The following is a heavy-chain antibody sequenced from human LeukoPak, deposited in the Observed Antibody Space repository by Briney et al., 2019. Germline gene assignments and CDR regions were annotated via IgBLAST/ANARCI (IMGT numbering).Heavy chain of an antibody. D-gene: IGHD2-8*01. CDR1: GFNFNMFA. V-gene: IGHV3-23*01. J-gene: IGHJ4*02. Sequence: GGSLRLSCTGSGFNFNMFAIDWVRQAPGQGLEWVSGLSRGGGSTNYADSVKGRFTTSRDKSKNMVILQMNSLRPEDTAVYYCAKEQRIRHCSEGVCMEGYYFDYWGQGTLVTVSS. CDR2: LSRGGGST. CDR3: AKEQRIRHCSEGVCMEGYYFDY.